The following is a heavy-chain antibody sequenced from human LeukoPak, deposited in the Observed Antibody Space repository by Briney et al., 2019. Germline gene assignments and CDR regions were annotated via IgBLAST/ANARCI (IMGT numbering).Heavy chain of an antibody. D-gene: IGHD2-21*02. J-gene: IGHJ6*03. Sequence: SGTLSLTCAVSGVSIRSGGYYWSWIRQPPGKGLEWIGYIYHSGSTYYNPSLKSRVTISVDRSKNQFSLKLSSVTAADTAVYYCARDRVTAFYDYYMDVWGKGTTVTVSS. V-gene: IGHV4-30-2*01. CDR2: IYHSGST. CDR1: GVSIRSGGYY. CDR3: ARDRVTAFYDYYMDV.